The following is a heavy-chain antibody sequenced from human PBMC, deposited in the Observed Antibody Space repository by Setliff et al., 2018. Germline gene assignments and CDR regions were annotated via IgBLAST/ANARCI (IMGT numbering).Heavy chain of an antibody. J-gene: IGHJ3*01. CDR2: IKEDGSEK. D-gene: IGHD3-22*01. V-gene: IGHV3-7*01. CDR3: ARDRWKVIVNRGDDAFDL. CDR1: RFTFSNYW. Sequence: GESLTISCAASRFTFSNYWMSWVRQAPGKGLEWVANIKEDGSEKYYVDSVKGRFTISRDNAKNSLDLQMNNLRDEDTAVYYCARDRWKVIVNRGDDAFDLWGQGKLVTVSS.